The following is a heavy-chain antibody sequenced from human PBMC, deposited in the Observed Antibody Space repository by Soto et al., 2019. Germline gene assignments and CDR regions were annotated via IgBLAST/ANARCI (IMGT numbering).Heavy chain of an antibody. CDR2: INSDGSST. V-gene: IGHV3-74*01. CDR1: GFTFSSYW. Sequence: GGSLRLSCAASGFTFSSYWMHWVRQAPGKGLVWVSRINSDGSSTSYADSVKGRFTISRDNSKNTLYLQMNSLRAEDTALYYCARDQLVAGWAWGYYGMDVWGQGTTVTVSS. CDR3: ARDQLVAGWAWGYYGMDV. J-gene: IGHJ6*02. D-gene: IGHD5-12*01.